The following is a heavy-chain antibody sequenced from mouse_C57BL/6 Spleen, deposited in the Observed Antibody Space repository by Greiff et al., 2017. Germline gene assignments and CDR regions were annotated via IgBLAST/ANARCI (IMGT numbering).Heavy chain of an antibody. V-gene: IGHV1-80*01. J-gene: IGHJ1*03. CDR2: IYPGDGDT. D-gene: IGHD1-1*01. CDR3: ARGDYGSSYRYFDV. CDR1: GYAFSSYW. Sequence: VQLQQSGAELVKPGASVKISCKASGYAFSSYWMNWVKQRPGKGLEWIGQIYPGDGDTNYNGKFKGKATQTSDKSSSTAYMQLSSLTSEDSAVYFCARGDYGSSYRYFDVWGTGTTVTVSS.